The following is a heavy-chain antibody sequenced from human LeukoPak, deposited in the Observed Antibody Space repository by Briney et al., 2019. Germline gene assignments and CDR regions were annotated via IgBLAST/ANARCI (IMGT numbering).Heavy chain of an antibody. CDR2: ISSSSSYI. CDR3: ARAYYYDSSGYS. J-gene: IGHJ5*02. V-gene: IGHV3-21*01. D-gene: IGHD3-22*01. CDR1: GFTFSTYG. Sequence: GGSLRLSCAASGFTFSTYGMHWVRQAPGKGLEWVSSISSSSSYIYYADSVKGRFTISRDNAKNSLYLQMNSLRAEDTAVYYCARAYYYDSSGYSWGQGTLVTVSS.